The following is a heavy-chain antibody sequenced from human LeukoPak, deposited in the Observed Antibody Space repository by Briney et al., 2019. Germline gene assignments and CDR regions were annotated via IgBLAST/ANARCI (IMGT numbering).Heavy chain of an antibody. D-gene: IGHD3-22*01. CDR1: GFTFSSYS. Sequence: GGSLRLSCAASGFTFSSYSMNWVRQAPGKGLEWVSYISSSSSTIYYADSVKGRFTISRDNAKNSLYLQMNSLRAEDTAVYYCARASYYYDSSEDFDYWGQGTLVAVSP. CDR2: ISSSSSTI. CDR3: ARASYYYDSSEDFDY. J-gene: IGHJ4*02. V-gene: IGHV3-48*01.